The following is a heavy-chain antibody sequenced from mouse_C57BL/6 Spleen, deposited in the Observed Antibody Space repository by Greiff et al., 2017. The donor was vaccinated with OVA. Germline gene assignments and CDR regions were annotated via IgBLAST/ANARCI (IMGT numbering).Heavy chain of an antibody. CDR1: GYTFTSYW. J-gene: IGHJ4*01. CDR2: IHPNSGST. D-gene: IGHD2-4*01. V-gene: IGHV1-64*01. CDR3: ARSYDYDDNYYAMDY. Sequence: VQLQQPGAELVKPGASVKLSCKASGYTFTSYWMHWVKQRPGQGLEWIGMIHPNSGSTNYNEKFKSKATLTVDKSSSTAYMQLSSLTSEDSAVYYCARSYDYDDNYYAMDYWGQGTSVTVSS.